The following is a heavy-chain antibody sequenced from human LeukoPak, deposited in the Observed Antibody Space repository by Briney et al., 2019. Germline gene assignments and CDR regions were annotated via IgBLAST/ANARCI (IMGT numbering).Heavy chain of an antibody. CDR3: ARAYDSRLPYYYYGMDV. J-gene: IGHJ6*02. CDR1: GGSISSNSYY. Sequence: PSETLSLTCTVSGGSISSNSYYWGWIRQPPGKGLEWIGSIYDSGSTYYNPSLKSRVTISVDTSKNQFSLKLSSVTAADTAVYYCARAYDSRLPYYYYGMDVWGQGTTVTVSS. D-gene: IGHD3-22*01. V-gene: IGHV4-39*07. CDR2: IYDSGST.